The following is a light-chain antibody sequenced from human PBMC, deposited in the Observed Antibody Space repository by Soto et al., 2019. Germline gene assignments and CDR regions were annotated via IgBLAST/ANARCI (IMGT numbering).Light chain of an antibody. V-gene: IGKV3-15*01. CDR1: QSVSSY. CDR3: QQYNNWPPYP. Sequence: EIVLTQSPAILSLSPGETATLSCRASQSVSSYLAWYQQKPGQAPRLLIYDASNRATGIPARFSGSGSETEFTLTISSLQSEDFAVYYCQQYNNWPPYPFGQGTKVDIK. J-gene: IGKJ2*01. CDR2: DAS.